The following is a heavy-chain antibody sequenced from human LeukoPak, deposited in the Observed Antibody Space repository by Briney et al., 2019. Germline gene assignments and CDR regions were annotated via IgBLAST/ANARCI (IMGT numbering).Heavy chain of an antibody. J-gene: IGHJ4*02. CDR2: INPSRNT. D-gene: IGHD3-3*01. CDR3: ARRYDFWSGYPPPLDY. V-gene: IGHV4-34*01. Sequence: SEALSLTCAVFGGSFSGYYWNWIRQPPGKGLEWIGQINPSRNTNYNPSLKSRVTISVDTSKKQFSLKLSSVTAADTAVYYCARRYDFWSGYPPPLDYWGQGTLVTVSS. CDR1: GGSFSGYY.